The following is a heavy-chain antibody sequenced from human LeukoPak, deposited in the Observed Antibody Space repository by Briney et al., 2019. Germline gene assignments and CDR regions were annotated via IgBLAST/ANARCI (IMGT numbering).Heavy chain of an antibody. Sequence: PGGSLRLSCAASGFTFSSYGMHWVRQAPGKGLEWVAVISYDGSNKYYADSVKGRFTISRDNSKNTLYLQMNSLRAEDTAVYYCGLKPTPVRRNWFDPWGQGTLVTVSS. D-gene: IGHD1-14*01. J-gene: IGHJ5*02. CDR2: ISYDGSNK. CDR3: GLKPTPVRRNWFDP. CDR1: GFTFSSYG. V-gene: IGHV3-30*03.